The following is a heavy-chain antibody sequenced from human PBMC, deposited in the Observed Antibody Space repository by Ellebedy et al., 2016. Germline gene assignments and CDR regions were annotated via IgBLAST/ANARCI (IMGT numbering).Heavy chain of an antibody. V-gene: IGHV3-23*01. D-gene: IGHD3-16*01. Sequence: GGSLRLSCAASGFTFSSYAMSWVRQTPGKGLEWVSAISGSGGGTSYADSVKGRFTISRDNSKTTLFLQMNSLRAEDTALYYCAKEAITFGGVFDYWGQGILVIVSS. CDR3: AKEAITFGGVFDY. CDR1: GFTFSSYA. CDR2: ISGSGGGT. J-gene: IGHJ4*02.